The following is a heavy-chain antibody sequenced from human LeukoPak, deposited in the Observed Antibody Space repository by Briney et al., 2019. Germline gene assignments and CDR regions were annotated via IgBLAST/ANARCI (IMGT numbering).Heavy chain of an antibody. V-gene: IGHV3-20*04. CDR2: INWNGGST. Sequence: GGSLRLSCAASGFTFDDYGMSWVRQPPGKGLEWVSGINWNGGSTGYADSVKRRFTISRDNVKNSLYLQMNSLRAEDTALYYCARGSGSYLHHYYYMDVWGKGTTVTVSS. J-gene: IGHJ6*03. CDR1: GFTFDDYG. CDR3: ARGSGSYLHHYYYMDV. D-gene: IGHD3-10*01.